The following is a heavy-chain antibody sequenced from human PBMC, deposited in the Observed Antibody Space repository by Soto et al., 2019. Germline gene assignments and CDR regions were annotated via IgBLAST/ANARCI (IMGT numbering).Heavy chain of an antibody. Sequence: GESLKISCKGSGYSFTSYWIGWVRQMPGKGLEGKGSIYPGESDTRYSPSFQGQVTISADKSISTAYLQWSSLKASDTAMYYCAGGGVRGVITRTRDYYGMDVWGQGTTVTVSS. J-gene: IGHJ6*02. V-gene: IGHV5-51*01. CDR2: IYPGESDT. CDR3: AGGGVRGVITRTRDYYGMDV. D-gene: IGHD3-10*01. CDR1: GYSFTSYW.